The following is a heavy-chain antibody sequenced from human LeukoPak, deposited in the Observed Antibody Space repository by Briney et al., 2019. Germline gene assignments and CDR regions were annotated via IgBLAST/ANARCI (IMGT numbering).Heavy chain of an antibody. Sequence: PSETLSLTCTVSGASISSYYWSWIRQPPGKGLEWIGYISYSEGSNYNPSLESRVTISLDTSKNQFSLKLTSVTATDTAVYYCARLSGSYYGSVDYWGQGSLVTVSS. CDR3: ARLSGSYYGSVDY. V-gene: IGHV4-59*08. J-gene: IGHJ4*02. CDR2: ISYSEGS. CDR1: GASISSYY. D-gene: IGHD1-26*01.